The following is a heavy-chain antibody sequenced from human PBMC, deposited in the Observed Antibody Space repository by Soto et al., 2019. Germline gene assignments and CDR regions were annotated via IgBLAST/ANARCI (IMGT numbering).Heavy chain of an antibody. J-gene: IGHJ4*02. CDR1: GFTFSSYA. CDR2: ISGSGGST. V-gene: IGHV3-23*01. CDR3: AKVEGSMGDYVHFDY. D-gene: IGHD4-17*01. Sequence: PGGSLRLSCAASGFTFSSYAMSWVRQAPGKGLEWVSAISGSGGSTYYADSVKGRFTISRDNSKNTLYLQMNSLRAEDTAVYYCAKVEGSMGDYVHFDYWAQGTLVTVSS.